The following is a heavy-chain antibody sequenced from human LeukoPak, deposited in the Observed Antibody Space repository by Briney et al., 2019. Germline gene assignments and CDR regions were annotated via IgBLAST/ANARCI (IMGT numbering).Heavy chain of an antibody. CDR2: ISSSSSYI. CDR3: AKDDAWGRYKD. V-gene: IGHV3-21*04. Sequence: PGGSLRLSCAASGFTFSSYSMNWVRQAPGKGLEWVSSISSSSSYIYYADSVKGRFTISRDNAKNSLYLQMNSLRGDDTAVYYCAKDDAWGRYKDWGQGTLVTVSS. CDR1: GFTFSSYS. D-gene: IGHD3-16*01. J-gene: IGHJ1*01.